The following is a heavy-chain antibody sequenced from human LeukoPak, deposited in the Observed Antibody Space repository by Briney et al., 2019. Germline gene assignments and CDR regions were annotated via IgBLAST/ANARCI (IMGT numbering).Heavy chain of an antibody. CDR2: ISGSGGST. Sequence: PGGSLRLSCAASGFTFSSYAMSWVRQAPGKGLEWVSAISGSGGSTYYADSVKGRFTISRDNSKNTLYLQMNSLRAEDTAVYYCAKDWRSGYYDSSGYFVYYYYMDVWGKGTTVTVSS. CDR3: AKDWRSGYYDSSGYFVYYYYMDV. CDR1: GFTFSSYA. V-gene: IGHV3-23*01. J-gene: IGHJ6*03. D-gene: IGHD3-22*01.